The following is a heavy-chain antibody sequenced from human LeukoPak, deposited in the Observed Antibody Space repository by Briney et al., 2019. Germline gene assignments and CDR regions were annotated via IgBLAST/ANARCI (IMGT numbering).Heavy chain of an antibody. Sequence: GGSLRLSCAASGFTFSSYGMHWVRQAPGKGLDWVAFIRYDGSNKYYADSVKGRFTISRDNSQNTLYLQMNSLRAEDTAVYYCAKDVELDCSSTSCYTVWDYWGQGTLVTVSS. J-gene: IGHJ4*02. D-gene: IGHD2-2*02. CDR2: IRYDGSNK. V-gene: IGHV3-30*02. CDR3: AKDVELDCSSTSCYTVWDY. CDR1: GFTFSSYG.